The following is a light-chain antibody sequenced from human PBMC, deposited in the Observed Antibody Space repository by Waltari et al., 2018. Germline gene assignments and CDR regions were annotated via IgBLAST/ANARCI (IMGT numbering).Light chain of an antibody. V-gene: IGLV2-23*02. CDR2: EVS. Sequence: QSALTQPASVSGSPQQSITISCTGTSSDVGSYNLLSWYHQHPGKAPKLMIYEVSKRPSGVSNRFSGSKSGNTASLTISGLQAEDEADYYCCSYAGSSTFAVFGGGTKLTVL. CDR3: CSYAGSSTFAV. CDR1: SSDVGSYNL. J-gene: IGLJ3*02.